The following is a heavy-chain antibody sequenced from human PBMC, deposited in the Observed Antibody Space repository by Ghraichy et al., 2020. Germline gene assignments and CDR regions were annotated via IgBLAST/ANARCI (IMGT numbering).Heavy chain of an antibody. D-gene: IGHD2-15*01. CDR3: ARDRFVVAGIGDAFGI. CDR2: IYSSGST. V-gene: IGHV4-4*07. J-gene: IGHJ3*02. Sequence: SETLSLTCTVSGGSIRSYYWSWVRQPAGKGLEWIGRIYSSGSTNDNPSLKSRVTMSVDTSKNQFSLKLTSVTAADTTVYYCARDRFVVAGIGDAFGIWGQGTLVAISA. CDR1: GGSIRSYY.